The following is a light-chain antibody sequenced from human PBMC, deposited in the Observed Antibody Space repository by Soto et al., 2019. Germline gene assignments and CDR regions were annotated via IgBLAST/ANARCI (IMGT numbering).Light chain of an antibody. J-gene: IGLJ2*01. CDR1: SSDVGSYYL. Sequence: QSALTQPASVSGSPGQSITISCTGTSSDVGSYYLVSWYQQHPGKAPKLMIFEATKRPSGVSNRFSGSKSGNTASLTISGFQAEYAVDYYCCLYAASRTFVVFGGGTAVTVL. CDR2: EAT. V-gene: IGLV2-23*02. CDR3: CLYAASRTFVV.